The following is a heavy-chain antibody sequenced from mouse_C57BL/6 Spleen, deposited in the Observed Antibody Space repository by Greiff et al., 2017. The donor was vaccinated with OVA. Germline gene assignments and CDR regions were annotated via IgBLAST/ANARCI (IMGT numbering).Heavy chain of an antibody. D-gene: IGHD1-1*01. Sequence: QVQLKESGAELARPGASVKLSCTASGYTFTSYGISWVKQRTGQGLEWIGEIYPRSGNTYYNEKFKGKATLTADKSSSTAYMELSSLTSEDTAVYFCARKRDYYGSFDAMDYWGQGTSVTVSS. CDR1: GYTFTSYG. V-gene: IGHV1-81*01. CDR3: ARKRDYYGSFDAMDY. J-gene: IGHJ4*01. CDR2: IYPRSGNT.